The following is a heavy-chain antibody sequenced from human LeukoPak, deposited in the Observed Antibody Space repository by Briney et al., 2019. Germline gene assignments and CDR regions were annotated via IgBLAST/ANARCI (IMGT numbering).Heavy chain of an antibody. Sequence: ASVKVSCKASGYTFTGYYMHWVRQAPGQGLEWMGWINPNSGGTNYAQKFQGRVTMTTDTSTSTAYMELRSLRSDDTAVYYCARLMTFHIAVAGNPLDYWGQGTLVTVSS. CDR2: INPNSGGT. CDR3: ARLMTFHIAVAGNPLDY. J-gene: IGHJ4*02. D-gene: IGHD6-19*01. V-gene: IGHV1-2*02. CDR1: GYTFTGYY.